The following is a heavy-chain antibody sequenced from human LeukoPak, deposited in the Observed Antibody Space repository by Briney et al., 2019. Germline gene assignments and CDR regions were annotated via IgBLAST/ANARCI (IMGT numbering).Heavy chain of an antibody. Sequence: PSGTLSLTCAVSGGSISSSNWWSWVRHPPRQGLEWVGEVAHSGSTNYNSSLKSRVAISVDKSKKQFSLKLSSVTAADTAVYYCARYGSSSLGSMDVWGQGTTVTVSS. CDR2: VAHSGST. CDR1: GGSISSSNW. CDR3: ARYGSSSLGSMDV. V-gene: IGHV4-4*02. J-gene: IGHJ6*02. D-gene: IGHD6-13*01.